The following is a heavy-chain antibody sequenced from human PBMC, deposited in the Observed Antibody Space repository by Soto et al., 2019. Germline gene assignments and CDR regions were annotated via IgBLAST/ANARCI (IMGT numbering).Heavy chain of an antibody. Sequence: QVQLVQSGAEVKKPGASVKVSCKASGYTFSSYGISWVRQAPGKGLEWMGWISAYNGNTKYAQKLQGRVTMTTDTSTSTAYLEMRVRRSDDTAVYYCARREVGTTLGLDCWRHGTLVTVSS. CDR1: GYTFSSYG. CDR2: ISAYNGNT. V-gene: IGHV1-18*01. CDR3: ARREVGTTLGLDC. D-gene: IGHD1-26*01. J-gene: IGHJ4*01.